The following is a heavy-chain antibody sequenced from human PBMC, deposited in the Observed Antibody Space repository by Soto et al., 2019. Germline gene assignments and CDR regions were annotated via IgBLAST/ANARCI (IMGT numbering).Heavy chain of an antibody. CDR3: ARQSEYYYASGRAAPLYGMDV. CDR2: IYYSGST. J-gene: IGHJ6*02. Sequence: SETLSLTCTVSSAPVSSSTYTWGWIRQPPGKGLEWIGSIYYSGSTYSNPSLKSRLTISAGTSKNQFSLKLSSVTAADTAVYFCARQSEYYYASGRAAPLYGMDVWGQGTTVTVSS. V-gene: IGHV4-39*01. D-gene: IGHD3-10*01. CDR1: SAPVSSSTYT.